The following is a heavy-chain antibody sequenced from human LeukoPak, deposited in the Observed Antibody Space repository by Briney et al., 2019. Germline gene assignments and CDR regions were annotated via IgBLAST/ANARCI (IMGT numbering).Heavy chain of an antibody. Sequence: SETLSLTCTVSGGSVSSGSYYWSWIRQPPGKGLEWIGYIYYSENTNYNPSLKSRVTISVGTPKNQFSLKLNSVTAADTAVYYCARGGYCSGGSCYGGRVDYWGQGTLVTVSS. CDR3: ARGGYCSGGSCYGGRVDY. V-gene: IGHV4-61*01. CDR2: IYYSENT. D-gene: IGHD2-15*01. J-gene: IGHJ4*02. CDR1: GGSVSSGSYY.